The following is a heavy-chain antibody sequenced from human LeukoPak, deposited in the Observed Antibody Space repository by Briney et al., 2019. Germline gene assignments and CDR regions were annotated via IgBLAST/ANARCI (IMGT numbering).Heavy chain of an antibody. CDR3: AREQRYYGSGDYYYYYMDV. D-gene: IGHD3-10*01. CDR2: ISSSGSTI. J-gene: IGHJ6*03. V-gene: IGHV3-11*01. Sequence: GGSLRLSCAASGFTFSDYYMSWIRQAPGKGLEWVSYISSSGSTIYYADSVKGRFTISRDNAKNSLYLQMNSLRAEDTAVYCCAREQRYYGSGDYYYYYMDVWGKGTTVTVSS. CDR1: GFTFSDYY.